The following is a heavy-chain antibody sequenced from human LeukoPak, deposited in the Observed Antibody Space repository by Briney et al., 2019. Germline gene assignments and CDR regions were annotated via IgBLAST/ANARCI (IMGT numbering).Heavy chain of an antibody. J-gene: IGHJ4*02. CDR3: ASPGVFGAYYYDSSGYYRV. CDR2: IYSGGST. CDR1: GFTVSSNY. Sequence: GGSLRLSCAASGFTVSSNYMSWVRQAPGKGLEWVSVIYSGGSTYYADSVKGRFTISRDNSKNTLYLQMNSLRAEDTAVYYCASPGVFGAYYYDSSGYYRVWGQGTLVTVSS. V-gene: IGHV3-66*01. D-gene: IGHD3-22*01.